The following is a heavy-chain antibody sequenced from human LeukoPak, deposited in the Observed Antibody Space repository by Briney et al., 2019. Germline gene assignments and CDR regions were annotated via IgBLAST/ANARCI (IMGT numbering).Heavy chain of an antibody. Sequence: ASVTVSCKASGYSFTSYDLHWVRPAAGPGLAWREWMNPNSGNTGYAQKFQVRITMARNTSISTAYIELSSLPSEDTAVYFCARPYDSGSYHLPHWGQGTLVTVSS. D-gene: IGHD3-10*01. CDR3: ARPYDSGSYHLPH. J-gene: IGHJ4*02. V-gene: IGHV1-8*01. CDR1: GYSFTSYD. CDR2: MNPNSGNT.